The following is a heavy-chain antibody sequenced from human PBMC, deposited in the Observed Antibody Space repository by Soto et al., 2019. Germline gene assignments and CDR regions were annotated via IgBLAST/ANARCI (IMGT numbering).Heavy chain of an antibody. V-gene: IGHV4-59*08. D-gene: IGHD1-26*01. CDR1: GGSISSYY. Sequence: SETLSLTCTVSGGSISSYYWSWIRQPPGKGLEWIGYIYYSGSTNYNPSLKSRVTISVDTSKNQFSLKLSSVTAADTAVYYCARNYYLDYYYMDVWGKGTTVTVSS. CDR3: ARNYYLDYYYMDV. J-gene: IGHJ6*03. CDR2: IYYSGST.